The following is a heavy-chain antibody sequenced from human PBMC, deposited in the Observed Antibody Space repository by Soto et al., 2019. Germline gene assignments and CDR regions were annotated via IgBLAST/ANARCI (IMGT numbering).Heavy chain of an antibody. CDR3: ARDLAYGGNPRCYYFDY. CDR2: IIPIFGTA. D-gene: IGHD4-17*01. Sequence: QVQLVQTGAEVKKPGSSVKVSCKASGGTFSSYAISWVRQAPGQGLEWMGGIIPIFGTANYAQKFQGRVTITADESTSTAYMELSSLRSEDTAVYYCARDLAYGGNPRCYYFDYWGQGTLVTVSS. V-gene: IGHV1-69*12. J-gene: IGHJ4*02. CDR1: GGTFSSYA.